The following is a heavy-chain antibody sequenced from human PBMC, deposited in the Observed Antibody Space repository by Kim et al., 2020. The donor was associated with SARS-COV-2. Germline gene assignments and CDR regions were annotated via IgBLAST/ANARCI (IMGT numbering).Heavy chain of an antibody. J-gene: IGHJ6*02. Sequence: SVKGPFTISRDNDKNSLYLQMNSLRAEDTAVYYCARVVAGTYYYYGMDVWGQGTTVTVSS. CDR3: ARVVAGTYYYYGMDV. V-gene: IGHV3-21*01. D-gene: IGHD6-19*01.